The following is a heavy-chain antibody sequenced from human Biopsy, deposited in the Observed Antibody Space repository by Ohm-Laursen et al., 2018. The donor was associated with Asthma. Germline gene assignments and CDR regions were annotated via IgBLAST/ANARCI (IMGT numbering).Heavy chain of an antibody. CDR2: ISWNSGNI. D-gene: IGHD3-22*01. CDR3: AKSADYYDSTDYLDF. CDR1: GFPFDDCA. V-gene: IGHV3-9*01. J-gene: IGHJ4*01. Sequence: SLRLSCSASGFPFDDCAMHWVRQAPGKGLEWVSSISWNSGNIDYTVSVKGRFTISRDNAKNSLYLQMQSLRPEDTAFYYCAKSADYYDSTDYLDFWGRGTLVTVSS.